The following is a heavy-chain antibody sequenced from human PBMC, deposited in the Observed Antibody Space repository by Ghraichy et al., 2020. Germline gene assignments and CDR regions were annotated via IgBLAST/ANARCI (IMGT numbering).Heavy chain of an antibody. CDR2: INSAGFST. V-gene: IGHV3-74*01. CDR1: GFTFSNYW. J-gene: IGHJ6*02. CDR3: TRDPTVGATDYGMDV. Sequence: GESLNISCAASGFTFSNYWMHWVRQAPGKGLVWVSRINSAGFSTSYADSVKGRFTISRDNAKSMLYLQMNSLRAEDTAVYYCTRDPTVGATDYGMDVWGQGTTVTVSS. D-gene: IGHD1-26*01.